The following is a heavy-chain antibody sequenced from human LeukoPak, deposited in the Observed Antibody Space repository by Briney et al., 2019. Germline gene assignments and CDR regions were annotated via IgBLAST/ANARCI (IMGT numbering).Heavy chain of an antibody. CDR2: ISSSSSTI. CDR1: GFTFSSYS. J-gene: IGHJ3*02. CDR3: ARSIAVAGIGAFDI. V-gene: IGHV3-48*02. D-gene: IGHD6-19*01. Sequence: PGGSLRLSCAASGFTFSSYSMNWVRQAPGKGLEWVSYISSSSSTIYYADSVKGRFTISRDNAKNSLYLQMNSLRDEDTAVYYCARSIAVAGIGAFDIWGQGTMVTVSS.